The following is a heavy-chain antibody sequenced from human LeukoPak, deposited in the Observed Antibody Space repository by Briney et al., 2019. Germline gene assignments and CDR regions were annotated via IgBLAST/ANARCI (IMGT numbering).Heavy chain of an antibody. CDR2: IQVSGGT. CDR3: ASSNWLRDANFDC. CDR1: GASISRGLYY. J-gene: IGHJ4*02. Sequence: PSETLSLTCTVSGASISRGLYYWNWIRQPAGKGLEWIGRIQVSGGTTYNPSLKSRVTISVDTSKNQFSLRLTSVTAADTAVYFCASSNWLRDANFDCWGQGTLVTVSS. V-gene: IGHV4-61*02. D-gene: IGHD6-13*01.